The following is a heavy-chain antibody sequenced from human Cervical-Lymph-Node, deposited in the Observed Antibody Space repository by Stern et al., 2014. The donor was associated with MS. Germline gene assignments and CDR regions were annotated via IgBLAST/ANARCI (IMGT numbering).Heavy chain of an antibody. D-gene: IGHD4-17*01. CDR1: GFTFSSYS. Sequence: EVQLVESGGGLVKPGGSLRLSCAASGFTFSSYSMNWVRQAPGKGLEWVSSISSSSSYIYYADSVKGRFTISRDNAKNSLYLQMNSLRAEDTAVYYCARDRLMTTVTTGAFDIWGQGTMVTVSS. V-gene: IGHV3-21*01. CDR2: ISSSSSYI. CDR3: ARDRLMTTVTTGAFDI. J-gene: IGHJ3*02.